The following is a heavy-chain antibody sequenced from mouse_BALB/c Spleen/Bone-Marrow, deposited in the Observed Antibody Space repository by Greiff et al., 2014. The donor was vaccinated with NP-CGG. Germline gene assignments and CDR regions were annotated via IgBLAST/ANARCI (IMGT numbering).Heavy chain of an antibody. V-gene: IGHV1S81*02. Sequence: VQGVESGAELVKPGASVKLSCKSSGYTFTSYYMYWVKQRPGQGLEWIGGINPSNGGTNFNEKFKSKATLTVDKSSSTAYMQLSSLTSEDSAVYYCTREGTFFAYWGQGTLATVSA. D-gene: IGHD3-3*01. CDR2: INPSNGGT. CDR1: GYTFTSYY. J-gene: IGHJ3*01. CDR3: TREGTFFAY.